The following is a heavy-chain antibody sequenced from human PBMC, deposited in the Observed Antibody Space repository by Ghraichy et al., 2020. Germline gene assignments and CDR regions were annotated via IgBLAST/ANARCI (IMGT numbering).Heavy chain of an antibody. CDR3: ARDLRQHLATYYYYYAMNV. D-gene: IGHD5-12*01. J-gene: IGHJ6*02. CDR1: GYTFTGYY. CDR2: ISPNSGVT. V-gene: IGHV1-2*02. Sequence: ASVKVSCKASGYTFTGYYIHWVRQAPGQGLEWMGWISPNSGVTNYAQKFQGRVTMTRDTSISTAYLELISLTSDDTAVYYCARDLRQHLATYYYYYAMNVRGQVTTVTVSS.